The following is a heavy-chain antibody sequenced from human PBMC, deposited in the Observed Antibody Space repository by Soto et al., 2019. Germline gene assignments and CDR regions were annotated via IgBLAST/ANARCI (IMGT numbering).Heavy chain of an antibody. Sequence: QVQLVESGGGVVQPGRSLRLSCAASGFTFSSYAMHWVRQAPGKGLEWVAVISYDGSNKYYADSVKGRFTISRDNSKNTLYLQMNSLRXXXXXXXXXXSAYGDY. V-gene: IGHV3-30-3*01. CDR1: GFTFSSYA. CDR2: ISYDGSNK. CDR3: XSAYGDY. D-gene: IGHD4-17*01. J-gene: IGHJ4*01.